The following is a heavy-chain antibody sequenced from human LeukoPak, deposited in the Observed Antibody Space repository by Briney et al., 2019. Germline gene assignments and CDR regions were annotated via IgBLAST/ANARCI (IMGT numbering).Heavy chain of an antibody. CDR1: GFTFSSYS. D-gene: IGHD3-10*01. CDR2: IGGDGTT. V-gene: IGHV3-23*01. Sequence: GGSLRLSCAASGFTFSSYSMSWVRQAPGKGLQWLSVIGGDGTTYYADSVKGRFTVSRDNSENTLYLQMNSLRAEDTAVYYCAKGPYGLGIYYGMDVWGQGTTVTV. CDR3: AKGPYGLGIYYGMDV. J-gene: IGHJ6*02.